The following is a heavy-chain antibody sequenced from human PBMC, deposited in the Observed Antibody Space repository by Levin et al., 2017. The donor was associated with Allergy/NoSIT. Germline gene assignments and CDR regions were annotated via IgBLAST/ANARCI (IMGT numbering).Heavy chain of an antibody. CDR3: AREPNYYGSGSYDDY. J-gene: IGHJ4*02. D-gene: IGHD3-10*01. V-gene: IGHV3-21*01. CDR2: ISSSSSYI. CDR1: GFTFSSYS. Sequence: GGSLRLSCAASGFTFSSYSMNWVRQAPGKGLEWVSSISSSSSYIYYADSVKGRFTISRDNAKNSLYLQMNSLRAEDTAVYYCAREPNYYGSGSYDDYWGQGTLVTVSS.